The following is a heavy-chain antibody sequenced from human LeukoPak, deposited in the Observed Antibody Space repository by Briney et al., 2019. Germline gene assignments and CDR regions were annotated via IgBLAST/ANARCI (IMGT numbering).Heavy chain of an antibody. CDR2: INHSGST. V-gene: IGHV4-34*01. Sequence: SETLSLTCAVYGGSFSGYYWSWIRQPPGKGLEWIGEINHSGSTNYNPSLKSRVTISVDTSKNQFSLKLSSVTAADTAVYYCARRYVGYCSGGSCYPRNYYYYMDVWGKGTTVTISS. D-gene: IGHD2-15*01. CDR3: ARRYVGYCSGGSCYPRNYYYYMDV. J-gene: IGHJ6*03. CDR1: GGSFSGYY.